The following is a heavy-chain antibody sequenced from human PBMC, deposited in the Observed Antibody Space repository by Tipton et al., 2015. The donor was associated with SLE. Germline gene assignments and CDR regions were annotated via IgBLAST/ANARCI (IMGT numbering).Heavy chain of an antibody. D-gene: IGHD3-22*01. CDR2: IYSGGST. CDR1: GLTVSSNY. V-gene: IGHV3-66*01. J-gene: IGHJ4*02. Sequence: SLRLSCAASGLTVSSNYMSWVRQAPGKGLEWVSVIYSGGSTYYADSVKGRLTISRDNSKNTLYLQMNSLRAEDTAVYYCARVESYYDSSGYWNYWGQGTLVTVSS. CDR3: ARVESYYDSSGYWNY.